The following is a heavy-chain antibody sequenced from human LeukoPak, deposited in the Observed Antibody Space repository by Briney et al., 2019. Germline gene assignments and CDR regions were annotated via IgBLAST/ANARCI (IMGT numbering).Heavy chain of an antibody. CDR1: GFTFSSYW. CDR3: ARDQPGTYTLSST. Sequence: PGGSLRLSCAASGFTFSSYWMHWVRQAPGKGLVWVSRIYSDGSSTNYADSVKGRFTISRDNAKNTLYLQMNSLRAEDTAVYYCARDQPGTYTLSSTWGQGTLVTVSS. D-gene: IGHD6-19*01. J-gene: IGHJ5*02. V-gene: IGHV3-74*01. CDR2: IYSDGSST.